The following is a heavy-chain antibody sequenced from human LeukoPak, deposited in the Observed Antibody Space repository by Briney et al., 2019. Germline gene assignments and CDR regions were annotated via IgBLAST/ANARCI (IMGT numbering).Heavy chain of an antibody. Sequence: GGSLRLSCAASGFTFSSYSMNWVRQAPGKGLEWVSFISTSSSYIYYADSVKGRFTISRDNAKNSLYLQMNSLRAKDTAVYYCARDVNWNYCDYWGHGTLATVSS. V-gene: IGHV3-21*01. CDR1: GFTFSSYS. D-gene: IGHD1-20*01. CDR3: ARDVNWNYCDY. CDR2: ISTSSSYI. J-gene: IGHJ4*01.